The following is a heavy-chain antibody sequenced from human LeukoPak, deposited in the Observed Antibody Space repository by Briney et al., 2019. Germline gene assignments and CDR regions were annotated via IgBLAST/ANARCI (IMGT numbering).Heavy chain of an antibody. CDR2: INPNSGGT. V-gene: IGHV1-2*02. CDR1: GYTFNRYG. D-gene: IGHD6-13*01. CDR3: ARDLGYTSSC. Sequence: ASVKVSCKASGYTFNRYGISWVRQAPGQGLEWMGWINPNSGGTNYAQKFQGRVSMTRDTSISTAYMELSRLRSDDTAVYYCARDLGYTSSCWGQGTLVTVSS. J-gene: IGHJ4*02.